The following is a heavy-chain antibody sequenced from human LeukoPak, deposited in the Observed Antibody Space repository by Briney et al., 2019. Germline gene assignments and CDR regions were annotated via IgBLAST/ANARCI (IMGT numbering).Heavy chain of an antibody. CDR1: GFTFSNYS. CDR3: ATAKNDY. J-gene: IGHJ4*02. CDR2: ITSISSII. Sequence: GGSLRLSCAASGFTFSNYSMDWVRRAPGKGLEWISYITSISSIILYADSVKGRFTVSRHNAKNSLYLQVNSLRAEDTAVYYCATAKNDYWGQGTLVTVSS. V-gene: IGHV3-48*01.